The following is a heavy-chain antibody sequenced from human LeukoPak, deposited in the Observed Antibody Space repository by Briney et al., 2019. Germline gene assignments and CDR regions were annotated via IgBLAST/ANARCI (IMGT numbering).Heavy chain of an antibody. CDR3: ARDSGYTTLDS. Sequence: SETLSLTCTVSGGSISSGDYYWSWIRQPPGKGLEWIGYIYHSGSTYYNPSLKSRVIISVDTSKNQFSLTLNSVSAADTAVYYCARDSGYTTLDSWGQGTLATVSS. D-gene: IGHD5-12*01. J-gene: IGHJ4*02. CDR2: IYHSGST. V-gene: IGHV4-30-4*01. CDR1: GGSISSGDYY.